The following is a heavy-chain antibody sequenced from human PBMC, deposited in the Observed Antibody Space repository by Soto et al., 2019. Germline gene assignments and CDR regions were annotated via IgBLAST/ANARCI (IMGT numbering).Heavy chain of an antibody. Sequence: SETLSLTCAFYGWSFSGYYWSWIRQPPGKGLEWIGEINHSGSTNYNPSLKSRVTISVDTSKNQFSLKLSSVTAADTAVYYRARGPRHATVTTMKFGRWFDPWGQGTLVTVSS. CDR3: ARGPRHATVTTMKFGRWFDP. D-gene: IGHD4-17*01. CDR2: INHSGST. J-gene: IGHJ5*02. V-gene: IGHV4-34*01. CDR1: GWSFSGYY.